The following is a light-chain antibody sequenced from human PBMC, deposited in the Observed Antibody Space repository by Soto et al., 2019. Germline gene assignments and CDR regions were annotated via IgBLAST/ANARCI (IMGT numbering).Light chain of an antibody. J-gene: IGKJ5*01. CDR1: HILFNSDDGNTY. CDR2: RVS. CDR3: MQAKQFPIT. Sequence: EIVMTQPTISLPVTPGEPASISCISSHILFNSDDGNTYLDWYLQKPGQSPQLLIYRVSNHLSGVPDRFSGSGSGSDFTLKISWVEAEDVGVYYCMQAKQFPITFGQGTRMEI. V-gene: IGKV2-40*01.